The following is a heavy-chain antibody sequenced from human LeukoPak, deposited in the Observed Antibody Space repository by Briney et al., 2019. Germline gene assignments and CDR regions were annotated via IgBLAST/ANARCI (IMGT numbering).Heavy chain of an antibody. V-gene: IGHV3-21*01. CDR2: ISSSSSYI. CDR3: ARDGNPYYYDSSGYYY. Sequence: GGSLRLSCAASGFTFSSYSMNWVRQAPGKGLEWVSSISSSSSYIYYADSVKGRFTISRDNAKNSLYLQMNSLRAEDTAVYYCARDGNPYYYDSSGYYYWGQGTLVTVSS. CDR1: GFTFSSYS. J-gene: IGHJ4*02. D-gene: IGHD3-22*01.